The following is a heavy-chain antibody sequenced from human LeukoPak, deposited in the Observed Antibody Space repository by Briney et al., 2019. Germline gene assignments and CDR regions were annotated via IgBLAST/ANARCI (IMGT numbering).Heavy chain of an antibody. CDR3: ARVGDYYDSSGAYFDF. Sequence: ASVKVSSKASGYTFTTYYMHWVRQAPGQGPEWMGMIKPSGGSTNYAQKFQGRVTMTRDTSTSTVNMDLSSLTSEDTAVYYCARVGDYYDSSGAYFDFWGQGTLVTVSS. D-gene: IGHD3-22*01. V-gene: IGHV1-46*01. CDR2: IKPSGGST. CDR1: GYTFTTYY. J-gene: IGHJ4*02.